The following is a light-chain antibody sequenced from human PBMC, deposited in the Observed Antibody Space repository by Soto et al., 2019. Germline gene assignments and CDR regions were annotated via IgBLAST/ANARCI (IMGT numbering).Light chain of an antibody. J-gene: IGLJ2*01. Sequence: QSALTQPRSVSGSPGQSVTISCTGTSSDVGGYNYVSWYQQHPGKAPKFMIYDVSKRPSGVPDRFSGSKSGNTASLTISGLQAEDEADYYCCSYAGSYTLVVFGGGTKLTVL. CDR1: SSDVGGYNY. CDR3: CSYAGSYTLVV. V-gene: IGLV2-11*01. CDR2: DVS.